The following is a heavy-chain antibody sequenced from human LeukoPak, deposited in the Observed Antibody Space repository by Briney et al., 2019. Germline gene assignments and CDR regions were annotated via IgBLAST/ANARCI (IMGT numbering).Heavy chain of an antibody. V-gene: IGHV4-4*09. CDR1: GGSINSYY. CDR2: IHSSGSA. Sequence: SETLSLTCTVSGGSINSYYWSWIRQPPGKGLEWIGYIHSSGSANYNPSLKSRVTMSVDASKNQFSLKWSSVTAADTAVYYCARRGGVGIGGRPSNYSYMDVWGKGTTVTVSS. D-gene: IGHD6-6*01. J-gene: IGHJ6*03. CDR3: ARRGGVGIGGRPSNYSYMDV.